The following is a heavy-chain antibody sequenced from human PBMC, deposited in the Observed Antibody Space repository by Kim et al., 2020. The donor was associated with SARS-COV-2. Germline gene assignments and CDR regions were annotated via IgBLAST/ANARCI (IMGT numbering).Heavy chain of an antibody. J-gene: IGHJ4*02. CDR2: IYWDDDK. Sequence: SGPTLVKPTQTLTLTCTFSGFSLSTSGVGVGWIRQPPGKALEWLALIYWDDDKRYSPSLKSRLTITKDTSKNQVVLTMTNMDPVDTATYYCALPSLIVGATYFDYWGQGTLVTVSS. CDR1: GFSLSTSGVG. D-gene: IGHD1-26*01. V-gene: IGHV2-5*02. CDR3: ALPSLIVGATYFDY.